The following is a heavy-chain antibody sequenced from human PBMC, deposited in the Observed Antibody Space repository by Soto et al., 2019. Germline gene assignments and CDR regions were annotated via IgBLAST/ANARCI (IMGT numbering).Heavy chain of an antibody. Sequence: GGSLRLSCAASGFTFSSFAMHWVRQAPGKGLEWVAVISYDGSNKYYADSVKGRFTISRDNSKNTLYLQMNSLRAEDTAVYYCVASSGYLGYWGQGTLVTVSS. CDR1: GFTFSSFA. J-gene: IGHJ4*02. CDR2: ISYDGSNK. CDR3: VASSGYLGY. D-gene: IGHD3-22*01. V-gene: IGHV3-30-3*01.